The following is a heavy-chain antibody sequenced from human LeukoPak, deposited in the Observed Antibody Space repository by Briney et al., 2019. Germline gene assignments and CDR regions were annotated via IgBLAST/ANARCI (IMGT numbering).Heavy chain of an antibody. CDR3: ARLFHPALSGNYPFDY. CDR1: GGSINSYY. V-gene: IGHV4-59*01. J-gene: IGHJ4*02. CDR2: IYYSGST. Sequence: SETLSLTCTVSGGSINSYYWSWVRQPPGKGLEWIAYIYYSGSTSYNPSLKSRVTISVDTSKNQFSLKLNSVTAADTAMYYCARLFHPALSGNYPFDYWGQGTLVTVSS. D-gene: IGHD1-26*01.